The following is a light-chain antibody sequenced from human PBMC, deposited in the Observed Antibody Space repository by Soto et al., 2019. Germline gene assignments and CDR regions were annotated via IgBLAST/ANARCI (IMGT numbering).Light chain of an antibody. CDR1: QTVPANY. Sequence: EVVLTQSPGTLSLSPGERATVSCRASQTVPANYLAWFQHKPGHAPRLLIYGSSTRATGIPDRFSGGGSETDFILTISRVEPEDFAMYYCQHYENSPITFGPGTRLEI. V-gene: IGKV3-20*01. J-gene: IGKJ5*01. CDR3: QHYENSPIT. CDR2: GSS.